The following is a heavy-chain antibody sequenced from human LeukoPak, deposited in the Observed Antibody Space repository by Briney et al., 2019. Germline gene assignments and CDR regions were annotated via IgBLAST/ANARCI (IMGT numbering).Heavy chain of an antibody. CDR2: ISGCGGST. CDR1: GFAFSSYA. D-gene: IGHD3-22*01. V-gene: IGHV3-23*01. CDR3: AKDPEITMIVVVINWFDP. J-gene: IGHJ5*02. Sequence: GGSLRLSCAASGFAFSSYAMSWVRQAPGKGLEWVSAISGCGGSTYYADSVKGRFTISRDNSKNTLYLQMNSLRAEDTAVYYCAKDPEITMIVVVINWFDPWGQGTLVTVSS.